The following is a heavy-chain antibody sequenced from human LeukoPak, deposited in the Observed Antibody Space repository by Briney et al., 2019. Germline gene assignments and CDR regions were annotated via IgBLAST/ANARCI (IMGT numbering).Heavy chain of an antibody. D-gene: IGHD3-10*01. CDR2: TYYRSKWYN. CDR1: GDSVSSNSVV. CDR3: ARVGDYGSGTSSLFYLYGLDV. V-gene: IGHV6-1*01. J-gene: IGHJ6*02. Sequence: SQTLSLTCAISGDSVSSNSVVWNRIRQSPSRGLEWLGRTYYRSKWYNDYAVSMKSRITINPDTSSNQFSLHLNSVTPEDTAVYYCARVGDYGSGTSSLFYLYGLDVWGQGTTVTVSS.